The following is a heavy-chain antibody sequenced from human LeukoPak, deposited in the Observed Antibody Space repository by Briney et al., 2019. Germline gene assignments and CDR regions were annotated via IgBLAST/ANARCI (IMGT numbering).Heavy chain of an antibody. CDR2: ISAYNGNT. CDR3: ATARITMIRGVIEVSDY. V-gene: IGHV1-18*01. Sequence: ASVKVSCKASGYTFTSYGISWVRQAPGQGLEWMGWISAYNGNTNYAQKLQGRVTMTTDTSTSTAYMELRSLRSDDTAVYYCATARITMIRGVIEVSDYWGQGTLVTVSS. J-gene: IGHJ4*02. D-gene: IGHD3-10*01. CDR1: GYTFTSYG.